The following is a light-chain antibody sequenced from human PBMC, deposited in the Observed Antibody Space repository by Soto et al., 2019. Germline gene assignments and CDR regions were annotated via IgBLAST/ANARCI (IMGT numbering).Light chain of an antibody. Sequence: DIHMTQSPSILSSCVGDRVTITCRASQRIDTWLAWYQQKPGTAPKLLIYKATTLQSGVPSRFSGSGSGTEFTLAISSLEPDDFATYYCQQYETFSPWTFGQGTKVDIK. J-gene: IGKJ1*01. CDR2: KAT. CDR3: QQYETFSPWT. CDR1: QRIDTW. V-gene: IGKV1-5*03.